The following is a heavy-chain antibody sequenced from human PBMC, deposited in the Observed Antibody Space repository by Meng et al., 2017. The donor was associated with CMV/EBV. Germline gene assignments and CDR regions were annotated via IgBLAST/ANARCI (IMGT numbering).Heavy chain of an antibody. CDR2: ISGSGGST. CDR3: AQSQGEGEFDY. Sequence: LSCAASGFTFSSYAMSWVRQAPGKGLEWVSAISGSGGSTYYADSVKGRFTISRDNSKNTLYLQMNSLRAEDTAVYYCAQSQGEGEFDYWGQGTLVTVSS. V-gene: IGHV3-23*01. J-gene: IGHJ4*02. D-gene: IGHD1-26*01. CDR1: GFTFSSYA.